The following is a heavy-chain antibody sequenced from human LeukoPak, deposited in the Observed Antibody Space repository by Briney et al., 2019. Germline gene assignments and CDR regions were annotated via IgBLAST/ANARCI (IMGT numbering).Heavy chain of an antibody. V-gene: IGHV3-21*01. Sequence: GGSLRLSCAASGFTFSIYRMNWVRQAPGKGLECVSSIGSRSTYIYYADSVKGRFAISRDNAKNSLYLQMNSLSAEDTAVYYCARDLSSSSLDYWGQGTLVTVSS. CDR3: ARDLSSSSLDY. D-gene: IGHD6-6*01. J-gene: IGHJ4*02. CDR1: GFTFSIYR. CDR2: IGSRSTYI.